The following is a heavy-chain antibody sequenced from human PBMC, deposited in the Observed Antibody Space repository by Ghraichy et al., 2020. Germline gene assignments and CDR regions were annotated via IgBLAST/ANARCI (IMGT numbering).Heavy chain of an antibody. D-gene: IGHD5-12*01. CDR1: GGSISSGGYS. J-gene: IGHJ4*02. Sequence: SETLSLTCAVSGGSISSGGYSWSWIRQPPGKGLEWIGYIYHSGSTYYNPSLKSRVTISVDRSKNQFSLKLSSVTAADTAVYYCARTVVDIVALHYEFDYWGQGTLVTVSS. V-gene: IGHV4-30-2*01. CDR3: ARTVVDIVALHYEFDY. CDR2: IYHSGST.